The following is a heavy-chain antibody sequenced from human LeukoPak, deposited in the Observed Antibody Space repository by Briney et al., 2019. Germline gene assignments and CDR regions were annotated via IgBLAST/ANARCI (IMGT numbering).Heavy chain of an antibody. J-gene: IGHJ4*02. CDR1: GYTFTGYY. CDR3: VPSNNYYYFDY. D-gene: IGHD1-1*01. V-gene: IGHV1-2*02. CDR2: INPNNGAT. Sequence: GASVKVSCKTSGYTFTGYYMHWVRQAPGQGLEWMGWINPNNGATKYARNFQGRVTMTRDTSISTAYMELSSLRSDDTAVYYCVPSNNYYYFDYWGQGTLVTVSS.